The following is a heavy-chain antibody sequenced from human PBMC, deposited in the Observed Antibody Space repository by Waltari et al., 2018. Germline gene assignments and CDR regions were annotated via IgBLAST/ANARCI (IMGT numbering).Heavy chain of an antibody. V-gene: IGHV3-66*02. CDR2: IYSGGST. CDR3: ARTVYIVLMVYVQYYFDY. J-gene: IGHJ4*02. Sequence: EVQLVESGGGLVQPGGSLSLSCAASGFTVSSNYMSWVRQAPGKGLEWVSVIYSGGSTYYADSVKGRFTISRDNSKNTLYLQMNSLRAEDTAVYYCARTVYIVLMVYVQYYFDYWGQGTLVTVSS. CDR1: GFTVSSNY. D-gene: IGHD2-8*01.